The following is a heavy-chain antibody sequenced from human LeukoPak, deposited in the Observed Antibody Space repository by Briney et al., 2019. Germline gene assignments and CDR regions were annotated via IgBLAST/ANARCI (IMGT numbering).Heavy chain of an antibody. D-gene: IGHD6-13*01. CDR3: ARGYSSSWYRENWFDP. CDR2: ISNDADTK. V-gene: IGHV3-30*04. Sequence: PGGSLRLSCAASGFTFSSYSMHWVRQAPGKGLEWVAVISNDADTKYYVDSVKGRFSISRDNAKNSLYLQMNSLRAEDTAVYYCARGYSSSWYRENWFDPWGQGTLVTVSS. CDR1: GFTFSSYS. J-gene: IGHJ5*02.